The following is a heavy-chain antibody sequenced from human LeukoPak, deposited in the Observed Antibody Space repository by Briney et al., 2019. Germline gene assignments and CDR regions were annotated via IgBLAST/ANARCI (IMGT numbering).Heavy chain of an antibody. V-gene: IGHV3-48*01. J-gene: IGHJ4*02. CDR3: ASHPRYYYDSSGDY. D-gene: IGHD3-22*01. Sequence: GSLRLSYAASGFTFSSYSMNWVRPAPRKGLEWVTYISSSSTIYYADTVKGRFTISRDNAKNTLYLRMNSLRAEDTAVYYCASHPRYYYDSSGDYWGQGTLVTVSS. CDR2: ISSSSTI. CDR1: GFTFSSYS.